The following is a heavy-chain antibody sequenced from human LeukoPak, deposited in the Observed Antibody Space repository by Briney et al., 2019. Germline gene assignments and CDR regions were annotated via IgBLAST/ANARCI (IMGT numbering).Heavy chain of an antibody. D-gene: IGHD6-13*01. V-gene: IGHV1-3*01. CDR3: AREGTSSWYHYFDY. Sequence: ASVKVSCKASGYTFTSYAMHWVRQAPGQRLEWMGWINAGNGNTKYSQKFQGRVTITRDTSASTAYMELRSLRSDDTAVYYCAREGTSSWYHYFDYWGQGTLVTVSS. CDR2: INAGNGNT. CDR1: GYTFTSYA. J-gene: IGHJ4*02.